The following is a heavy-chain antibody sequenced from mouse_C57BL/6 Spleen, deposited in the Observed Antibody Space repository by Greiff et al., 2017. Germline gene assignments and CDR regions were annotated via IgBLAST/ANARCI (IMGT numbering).Heavy chain of an antibody. CDR2: FYPGSGSI. Sequence: QVQLQQSGAELVKPGASVKLSCKASGYTFTEYTIHWVKQRSGQGLEWIGWFYPGSGSIKYNEKFKDKATLTADKASSTVYMEISRLTSEDSAVYFCARHEDRGRSTMVTYWYFDVWGTGTTVTVSS. D-gene: IGHD2-2*01. CDR1: GYTFTEYT. CDR3: ARHEDRGRSTMVTYWYFDV. V-gene: IGHV1-62-2*01. J-gene: IGHJ1*03.